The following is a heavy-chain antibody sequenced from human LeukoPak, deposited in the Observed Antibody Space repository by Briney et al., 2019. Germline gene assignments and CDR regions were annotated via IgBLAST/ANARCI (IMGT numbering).Heavy chain of an antibody. J-gene: IGHJ3*01. Sequence: SETLSLTCTVSGGSLSVHYWSWIRQPPGKRLEWIGYVSYTGRTKYNPSLQSRVTISIDTSTSQFSLKLTSVTSADTAVYSCARVLDNEISGDPDTFGVWGQGTTVIVSS. CDR3: ARVLDNEISGDPDTFGV. CDR2: VSYTGRT. V-gene: IGHV4-59*11. D-gene: IGHD3-22*01. CDR1: GGSLSVHY.